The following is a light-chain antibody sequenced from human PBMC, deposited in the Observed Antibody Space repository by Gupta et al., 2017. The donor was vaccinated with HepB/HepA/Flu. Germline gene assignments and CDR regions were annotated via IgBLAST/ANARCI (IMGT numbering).Light chain of an antibody. V-gene: IGLV3-1*01. CDR2: QDI. CDR3: QVWHSRTAGV. Sequence: SYDLTQPPSVSVSPGQTASITCSGDKLGDKYVCWYQKKPGQSPVLVIYQDIKRPSGIPERFSGSNSGNTATLTISGTQAMDEADYYCQVWHSRTAGVFGTGTKVTVL. J-gene: IGLJ1*01. CDR1: KLGDKY.